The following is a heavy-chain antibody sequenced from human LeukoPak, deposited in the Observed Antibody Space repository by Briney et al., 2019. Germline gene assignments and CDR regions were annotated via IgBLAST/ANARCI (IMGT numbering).Heavy chain of an antibody. CDR2: MSGRGDTS. CDR1: GFTFGTHA. Sequence: PGGSLRLSCAASGFTFGTHAMTWVRQAPGKGLEWVSGMSGRGDTSYYADSVKGRFTIPRDNSKNTLFLQRNSLRAEDTAVYYCAKLAGIRGWFVYYFDYWGQGTLVTVS. CDR3: AKLAGIRGWFVYYFDY. V-gene: IGHV3-23*01. D-gene: IGHD6-19*01. J-gene: IGHJ4*02.